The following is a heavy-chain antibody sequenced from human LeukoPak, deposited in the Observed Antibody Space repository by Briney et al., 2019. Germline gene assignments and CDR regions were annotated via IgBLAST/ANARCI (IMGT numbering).Heavy chain of an antibody. CDR1: GFSFSSFA. J-gene: IGHJ4*01. Sequence: GGSLRLSCVGSGFSFSSFAMSWVRQAPGKGLEWVSTLSGSGITTYYADSVKGRFTISRDNSKNTLYLQMNSLRAEDTAVYYCAKGIYSSGWSYFDYWGHGTLVTASS. CDR2: LSGSGITT. V-gene: IGHV3-23*01. CDR3: AKGIYSSGWSYFDY. D-gene: IGHD6-19*01.